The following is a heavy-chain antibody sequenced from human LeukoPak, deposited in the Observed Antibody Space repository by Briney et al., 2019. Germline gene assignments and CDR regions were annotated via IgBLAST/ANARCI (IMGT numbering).Heavy chain of an antibody. J-gene: IGHJ4*02. CDR1: GYIFSNYW. D-gene: IGHD2-15*01. CDR2: IYSGDSDA. CDR3: ARREASANFDY. V-gene: IGHV5-51*01. Sequence: GESLKISSKGSGYIFSNYWIGWVRQMPGKGLEWMGIIYSGDSDARYSPSFQGQVTFSVDTSISTVYLQWTYLKASDSAMYYCARREASANFDYWGQGTLVTVSS.